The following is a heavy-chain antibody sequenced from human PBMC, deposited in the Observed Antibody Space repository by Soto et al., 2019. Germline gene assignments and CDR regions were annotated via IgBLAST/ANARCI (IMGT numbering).Heavy chain of an antibody. D-gene: IGHD3-22*01. J-gene: IGHJ4*02. Sequence: GESLKISCKGSGYSFAGYWITWVRQKPGKGLEWMGRIDPSDSQTYYSPSFRGHVTISVTKSITTVFLQWSSLRASDTAMYYCARQIYDSDSGPNFQYYFDSWGQGTLVTVSS. CDR1: GYSFAGYW. V-gene: IGHV5-10-1*01. CDR3: ARQIYDSDSGPNFQYYFDS. CDR2: IDPSDSQT.